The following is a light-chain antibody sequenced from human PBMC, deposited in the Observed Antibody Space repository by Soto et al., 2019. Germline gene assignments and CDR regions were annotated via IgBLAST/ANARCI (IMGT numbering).Light chain of an antibody. V-gene: IGLV2-11*01. CDR1: SSDVGGYNY. CDR2: DVT. CDR3: NSYTTLSNRV. Sequence: QSALTQPRSVSGSPGQSVTISCTGTSSDVGGYNYVSWYQQHPGKAPKFMIYDVTKRPSGVPDRFSGSKSGNTASLTISGLQAEDEADYYCNSYTTLSNRVFGTGTKLTVL. J-gene: IGLJ1*01.